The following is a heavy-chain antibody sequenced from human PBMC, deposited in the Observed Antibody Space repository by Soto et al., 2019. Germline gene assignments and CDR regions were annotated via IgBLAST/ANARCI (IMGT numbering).Heavy chain of an antibody. J-gene: IGHJ3*02. CDR3: AKGDIVATILNAFDI. CDR2: ISGSGGST. V-gene: IGHV3-23*01. CDR1: GFTFSSYG. D-gene: IGHD5-12*01. Sequence: PGGSLRLSCAAAGFTFSSYGMSWVRPAPGKGLEWVSAISGSGGSTYYADSVKGRFTISRDNSKNTLYLQMNSLRAEDTAVYYCAKGDIVATILNAFDIWGQGTMVTVSS.